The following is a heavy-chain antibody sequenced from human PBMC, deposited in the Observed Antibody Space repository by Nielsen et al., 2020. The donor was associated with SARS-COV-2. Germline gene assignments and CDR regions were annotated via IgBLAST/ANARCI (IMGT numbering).Heavy chain of an antibody. Sequence: SETLPLTCTVCGYSISSGYYWGWIRQPPGKGLEWFGSIYHSGRTYYNPSLKSRVTISVDTSKNQFSLKLSSVTAADTAVYYCARDRVGATDAFDIWGQGTMVTVSS. CDR3: ARDRVGATDAFDI. CDR1: GYSISSGYY. CDR2: IYHSGRT. D-gene: IGHD1-26*01. J-gene: IGHJ3*02. V-gene: IGHV4-38-2*02.